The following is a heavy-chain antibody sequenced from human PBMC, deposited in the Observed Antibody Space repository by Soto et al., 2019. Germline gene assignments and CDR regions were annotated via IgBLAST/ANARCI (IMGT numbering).Heavy chain of an antibody. V-gene: IGHV3-23*01. CDR2: ISGSGGST. Sequence: VQLLESGGGLVQPGGSLRLSCAASGFTFSSYAMSWVRQAPGKGLEWVSAISGSGGSTYYADSVKGRFTISRDNSKNTLYLQMNSLRAEDTAVYYCAKETRIAAAGTRHFQHWGQGTLVTVSS. CDR3: AKETRIAAAGTRHFQH. D-gene: IGHD6-13*01. J-gene: IGHJ1*01. CDR1: GFTFSSYA.